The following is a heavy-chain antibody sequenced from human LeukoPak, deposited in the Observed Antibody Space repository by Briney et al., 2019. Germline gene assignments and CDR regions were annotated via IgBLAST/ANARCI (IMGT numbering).Heavy chain of an antibody. CDR2: ISYSRNT. CDR1: SGSISTSNYY. Sequence: PSETLSLTCTVSSGSISTSNYYWGWVRQPPGKGLEWIGSISYSRNTYYNPSLKSRVTISLDTSRNQFSLKLNSVTAADTALYYCARQESITMVRGVTFPEPFDSWGQGTLVTVSS. V-gene: IGHV4-39*07. J-gene: IGHJ4*02. D-gene: IGHD3-10*01. CDR3: ARQESITMVRGVTFPEPFDS.